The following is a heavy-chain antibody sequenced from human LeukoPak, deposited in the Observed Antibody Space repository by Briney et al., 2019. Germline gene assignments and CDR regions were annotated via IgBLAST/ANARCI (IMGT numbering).Heavy chain of an antibody. CDR1: GFTVSSTY. CDR2: IYSGGNT. Sequence: GGSLRLSCAASGFTVSSTYMSWGRQAPGKGLEWVSIIYSGGNTYYADSVKGRFTISRDNSKNTLYLQMNRLRPEDTAVYYCAKYFYSSSYYGMDVWGQGTTVTVSS. V-gene: IGHV3-53*01. CDR3: AKYFYSSSYYGMDV. J-gene: IGHJ6*02. D-gene: IGHD3-9*01.